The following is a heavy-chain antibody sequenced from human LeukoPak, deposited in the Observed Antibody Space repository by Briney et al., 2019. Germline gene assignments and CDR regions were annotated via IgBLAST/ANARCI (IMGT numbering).Heavy chain of an antibody. CDR2: IIPIFGTA. D-gene: IGHD2-2*01. V-gene: IGHV1-69*05. Sequence: PGSSVKVSCKASGGTFSSYAISWVRQAPGQGLEWMGGIIPIFGTANYAQKFQGRVTITTDESTSTAYMELSSLRSEDTAVYYCATGNEYCSCTSCYLDYYYYMDVWGKGTTVTVSS. CDR3: ATGNEYCSCTSCYLDYYYYMDV. J-gene: IGHJ6*03. CDR1: GGTFSSYA.